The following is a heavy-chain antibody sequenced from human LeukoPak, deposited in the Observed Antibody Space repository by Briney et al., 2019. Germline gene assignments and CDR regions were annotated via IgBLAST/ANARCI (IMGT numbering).Heavy chain of an antibody. D-gene: IGHD1/OR15-1a*01. CDR2: INRDGSST. V-gene: IGHV3-74*01. Sequence: PGGSLRLSCAASGFTFSSYWMHWVRHAPGKGLVWVSRINRDGSSTTYADSVKGRATISRDNTKNTVYLQMNSLRAEDTAVYYCARGRLWNIDYWGQGTLVTVSS. J-gene: IGHJ4*02. CDR3: ARGRLWNIDY. CDR1: GFTFSSYW.